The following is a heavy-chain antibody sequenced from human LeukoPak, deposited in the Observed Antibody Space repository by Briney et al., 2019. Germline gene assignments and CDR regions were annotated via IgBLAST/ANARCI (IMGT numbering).Heavy chain of an antibody. D-gene: IGHD2-2*01. J-gene: IGHJ4*02. CDR3: ARDACSSTSCYFDY. V-gene: IGHV3-48*01. CDR2: ISSSSSSI. CDR1: GFTFSSYS. Sequence: GGSLRLSCAASGFTFSSYSMNWVRQSPGKGLEWVSYISSSSSSIYYADSVKGRFTISRDNAKNSLYLQMNSLRAEDTAVYYCARDACSSTSCYFDYWGQGTLVTVSS.